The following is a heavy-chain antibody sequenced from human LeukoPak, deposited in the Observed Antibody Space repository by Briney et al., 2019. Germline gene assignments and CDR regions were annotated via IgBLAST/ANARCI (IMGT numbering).Heavy chain of an antibody. J-gene: IGHJ5*02. D-gene: IGHD6-13*01. CDR2: MYSRGDT. CDR3: GRDAPQVPGAGVVAS. Sequence: AGGSLRLSCAASGFTVSDNYMSWVRQAPGKGLEWVSVMYSRGDTYYAKSVKRRFTFSREISKNTLYLQINGLRTEDTAMYYCGRDAPQVPGAGVVASWGQGTLVIVSS. V-gene: IGHV3-53*01. CDR1: GFTVSDNY.